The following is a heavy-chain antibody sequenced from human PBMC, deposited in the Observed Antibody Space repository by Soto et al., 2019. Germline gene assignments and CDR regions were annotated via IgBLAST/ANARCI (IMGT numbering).Heavy chain of an antibody. CDR3: ARDGYYDSSGYYYIDATTEFDY. Sequence: GASVKVSCKASGYTFTSYGISWVRQAPGQGLEWMGWISAYNGNTNYAQKLQGRVTMTTDTSTSTAYMELRSLRSDDTAVYYCARDGYYDSSGYYYIDATTEFDYWGQGTLVTVSS. J-gene: IGHJ4*02. D-gene: IGHD3-22*01. CDR1: GYTFTSYG. CDR2: ISAYNGNT. V-gene: IGHV1-18*01.